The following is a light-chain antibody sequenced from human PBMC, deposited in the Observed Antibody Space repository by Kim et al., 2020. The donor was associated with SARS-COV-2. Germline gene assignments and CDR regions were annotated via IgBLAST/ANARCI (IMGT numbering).Light chain of an antibody. V-gene: IGKV4-1*01. CDR1: QSVLYSSNNKNH. CDR3: QQYYSTPYT. Sequence: DIVMTQSPDSLAVSLGERATINCKSSQSVLYSSNNKNHLVWYQQKPGQPPKLLIYWASTRESGVPDRFSGSGSGTDFTLTISSLQAEDVAVYYCQQYYSTPYTFGQGTKLEI. J-gene: IGKJ2*01. CDR2: WAS.